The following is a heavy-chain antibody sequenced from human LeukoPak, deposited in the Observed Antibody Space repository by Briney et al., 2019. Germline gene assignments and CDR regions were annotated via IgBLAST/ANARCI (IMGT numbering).Heavy chain of an antibody. J-gene: IGHJ4*02. CDR2: ISYDGSNK. CDR3: ARSGYNYGPYDYYFEL. V-gene: IGHV3-30*14. Sequence: PGGSLRLSCAASGFTFSSYAMHWVRQAPGKGLEWVAVISYDGSNKYYADSVKGRFIISRDISKNTLFLQMNSLRAEDTAVYYCARSGYNYGPYDYYFELWGQGILVTVSS. D-gene: IGHD5-18*01. CDR1: GFTFSSYA.